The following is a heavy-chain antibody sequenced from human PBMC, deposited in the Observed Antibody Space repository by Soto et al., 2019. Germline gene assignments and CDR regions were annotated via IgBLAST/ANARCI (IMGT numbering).Heavy chain of an antibody. J-gene: IGHJ6*02. CDR3: ARAACSSTSCYYYYGMDV. CDR1: GYTFTTYS. V-gene: IGHV1-3*01. Sequence: ASVKVSCKASGYTFTTYSMHWVRQAPGQRLEWMGWIHAGNGNTEHSQKFQGRVTITRDTSASTAYLELGSLRSEDTAVYYCARAACSSTSCYYYYGMDVWGQGTTVTVSS. D-gene: IGHD2-2*01. CDR2: IHAGNGNT.